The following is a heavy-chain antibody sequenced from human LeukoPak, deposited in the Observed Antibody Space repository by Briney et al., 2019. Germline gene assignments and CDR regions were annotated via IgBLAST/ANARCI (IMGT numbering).Heavy chain of an antibody. CDR2: IYSGGST. Sequence: PGGSLRLSCAASGFTFSSYAMSWVRQAPGKGLEWVSVIYSGGSTYYADSVKGRFTISRDNSKNTLYLQMNSLRAEDTAVYYCARDAEYSSSWSWWDYWGQGTLVTVSS. J-gene: IGHJ4*02. V-gene: IGHV3-66*01. CDR3: ARDAEYSSSWSWWDY. CDR1: GFTFSSYA. D-gene: IGHD6-13*01.